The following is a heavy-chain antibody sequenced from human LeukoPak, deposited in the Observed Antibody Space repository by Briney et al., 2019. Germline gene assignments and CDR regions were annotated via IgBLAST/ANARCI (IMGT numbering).Heavy chain of an antibody. CDR1: EFTFDDYT. CDR3: ARDREGDIVGATTVDY. Sequence: GGSLRLSCAASEFTFDDYTMHWVRQAPGKGLEWVANIKQDGSEKYYVDSVKGRFTISRDNAKNSPYLQMNSLRAEDTAVYYCARDREGDIVGATTVDYWGQGTLVTVSS. V-gene: IGHV3-7*01. J-gene: IGHJ4*02. CDR2: IKQDGSEK. D-gene: IGHD1-26*01.